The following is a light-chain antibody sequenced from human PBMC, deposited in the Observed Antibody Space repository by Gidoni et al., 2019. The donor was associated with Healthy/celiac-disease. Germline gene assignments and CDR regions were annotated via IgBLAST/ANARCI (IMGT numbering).Light chain of an antibody. CDR2: DVS. CDR3: FSYTTNSRA. J-gene: IGLJ1*01. Sequence: QAALTQPAPVSGPPGQSITISCTGTSSDVGSYNYVSVYQQHPGKAPTLMIYDVSNRPSGVSNRFAGSKSGNTASLTISGLQAEYEADYYCFSYTTNSRAFGTGTKVTVL. V-gene: IGLV2-14*03. CDR1: SSDVGSYNY.